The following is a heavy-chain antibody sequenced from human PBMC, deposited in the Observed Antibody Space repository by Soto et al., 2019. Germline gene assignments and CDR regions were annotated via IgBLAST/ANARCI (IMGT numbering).Heavy chain of an antibody. V-gene: IGHV4-61*08. Sequence: SETLSLTCTVAGAALSSGGYFYTWVRQPPGKGREWLGYIYYSGGTNYNPSLKSRVTISLDKSKSQFSLRLISVTDADTAVYYCTREQSDDNYFDPWVQGTLVTVSS. CDR3: TREQSDDNYFDP. J-gene: IGHJ5*02. D-gene: IGHD6-19*01. CDR1: GAALSSGGYF. CDR2: IYYSGGT.